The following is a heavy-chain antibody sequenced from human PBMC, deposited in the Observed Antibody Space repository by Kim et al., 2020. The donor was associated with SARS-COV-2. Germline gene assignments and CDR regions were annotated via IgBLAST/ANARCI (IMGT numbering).Heavy chain of an antibody. CDR2: IIPIFGTA. CDR3: ARDLGGVYGSGWDP. J-gene: IGHJ5*02. D-gene: IGHD3-10*01. Sequence: SVKVSCKASGGTFSSYAISWVRQAPGQGLEWMGGIIPIFGTANYAQKFQGRVTITADESTSTAYMELSSLRSEDTAVYYCARDLGGVYGSGWDPWGQGTLVTVSS. CDR1: GGTFSSYA. V-gene: IGHV1-69*13.